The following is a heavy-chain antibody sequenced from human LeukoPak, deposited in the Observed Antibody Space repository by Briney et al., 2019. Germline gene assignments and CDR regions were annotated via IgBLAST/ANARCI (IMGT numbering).Heavy chain of an antibody. D-gene: IGHD6-19*01. J-gene: IGHJ4*02. V-gene: IGHV4-39*07. CDR1: GGSISSGGYY. CDR3: ARTVAGKLVFDD. CDR2: IYYSGST. Sequence: SQTLSLTCTVSGGSISSGGYYWGWIRQPPGKGLEWIGSIYYSGSTYASPSLKSRVTTSVDTSKNQFSLKLSSVAAADTAMYYCARTVAGKLVFDDWGQGTLVTVSS.